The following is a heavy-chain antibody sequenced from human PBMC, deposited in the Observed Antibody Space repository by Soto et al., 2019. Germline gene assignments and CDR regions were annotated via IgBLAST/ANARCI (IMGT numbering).Heavy chain of an antibody. CDR3: TTQISTVTYYFDY. D-gene: IGHD4-17*01. CDR2: IKSKTDGGAT. J-gene: IGHJ4*02. CDR1: GFTFSNAW. Sequence: EVQLVESGGGLVKPGGSLRLSCAASGFTFSNAWMNWVRQAPGKGLEWVGRIKSKTDGGATDYVVPVKGRFTISRDDSKNTLYLQMDSLNTEDTAVYYCTTQISTVTYYFDYWGQGTLVTVSS. V-gene: IGHV3-15*07.